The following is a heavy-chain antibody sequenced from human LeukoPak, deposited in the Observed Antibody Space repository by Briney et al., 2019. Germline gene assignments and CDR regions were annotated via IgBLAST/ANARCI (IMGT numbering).Heavy chain of an antibody. D-gene: IGHD5-18*01. CDR2: IYSGGST. V-gene: IGHV3-53*01. Sequence: GGSLRLSCAASGFTVSSNYMSWVRQAPGKGLEWVSVIYSGGSTYYADSVKGRFTISRDNSKNTLYLQMNSLRAEDTAVYYCARSPGYNYGLPYNWFDPWGQGTLVTVSS. CDR3: ARSPGYNYGLPYNWFDP. J-gene: IGHJ5*02. CDR1: GFTVSSNY.